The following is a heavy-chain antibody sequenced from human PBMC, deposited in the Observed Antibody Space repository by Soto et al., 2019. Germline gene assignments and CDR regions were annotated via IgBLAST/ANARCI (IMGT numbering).Heavy chain of an antibody. CDR2: ISAYNGNT. Sequence: GASVKVSCKASGYTFTSYGISWVRQAPGQGLEWMGWISAYNGNTNYAQKLQGRVTMTTDTSTSTAYMELRSLRSDDTAVYYCARDIVVVPASQWDYYYGMDVWGQGTTVTVSS. D-gene: IGHD2-2*01. CDR1: GYTFTSYG. V-gene: IGHV1-18*01. CDR3: ARDIVVVPASQWDYYYGMDV. J-gene: IGHJ6*02.